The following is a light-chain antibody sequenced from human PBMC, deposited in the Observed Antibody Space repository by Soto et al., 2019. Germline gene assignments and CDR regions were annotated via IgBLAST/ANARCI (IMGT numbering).Light chain of an antibody. CDR3: QSYDSSLTAYV. V-gene: IGLV1-40*01. CDR2: ADA. Sequence: QSVLTQPPSVSGAPGQGVAISCTGSSSNIGAGNAVHWYQQLPGTAPKLLIYADANRPAGVPDRFSGSKSGTSASLAITGLQADDEADYYCQSYDSSLTAYVFGPGTKLNVL. J-gene: IGLJ1*01. CDR1: SSNIGAGNA.